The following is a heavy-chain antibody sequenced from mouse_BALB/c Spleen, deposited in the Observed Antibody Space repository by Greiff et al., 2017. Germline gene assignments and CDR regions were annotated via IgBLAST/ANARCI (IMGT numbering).Heavy chain of an antibody. J-gene: IGHJ2*01. CDR1: GFNIKDTY. V-gene: IGHV14-3*02. CDR3: ARGAGTG. CDR2: IDPANGNT. D-gene: IGHD4-1*01. Sequence: VQLKESGAELAKPGASVKMSCKASGFNIKDTYMHWVKQRPEQGLEWIGRIDPANGNTKYDPKFQGKATITADTSSNTAYLQLSSLTSEDTAVYYCARGAGTGWGQGTTLTVSS.